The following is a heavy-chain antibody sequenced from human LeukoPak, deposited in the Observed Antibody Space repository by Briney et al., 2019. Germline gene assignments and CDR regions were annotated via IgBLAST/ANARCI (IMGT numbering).Heavy chain of an antibody. D-gene: IGHD5-18*01. J-gene: IGHJ4*02. CDR3: ARGGYSYGSYY. CDR1: GGSFSGYY. Sequence: PSETLSLTCAVYGGSFSGYYWSWIRQPPGKGLEWIGEINHSGSTNYNPSLKSRVTISVDTSKNQSSLKLSSVTAADTAVYYCARGGYSYGSYYWGQGTLVTVSS. CDR2: INHSGST. V-gene: IGHV4-34*01.